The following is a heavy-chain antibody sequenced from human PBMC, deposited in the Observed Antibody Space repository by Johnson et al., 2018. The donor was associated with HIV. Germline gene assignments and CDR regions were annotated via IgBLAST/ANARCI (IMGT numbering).Heavy chain of an antibody. D-gene: IGHD6-13*01. CDR3: ARDRRGSSWSRALDAFDI. V-gene: IGHV3-30*02. CDR1: GFSFSSYG. Sequence: QVQLVESGGGVVQPGGSLRLSCAASGFSFSSYGMHWVRQAPGKGLEWVAFIRYDGSNKYYADSAKGRFSISRDKSKNTLYLQMKSLTEEDTAVYYCARDRRGSSWSRALDAFDIWGQGTMVTVSS. J-gene: IGHJ3*02. CDR2: IRYDGSNK.